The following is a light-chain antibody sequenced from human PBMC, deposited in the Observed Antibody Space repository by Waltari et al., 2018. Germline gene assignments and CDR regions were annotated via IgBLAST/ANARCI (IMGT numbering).Light chain of an antibody. V-gene: IGKV1-33*01. CDR3: QQYDDLPPFT. Sequence: DIQMTQSPSSLSASLGDRVTITCQASQDISVFLNWYQQKPGEAPNLLIYDASILQAGVPSRFSGGGSGTDFTFTISSLQPEDVATYYCQQYDDLPPFTFGPGTKVDLK. CDR2: DAS. CDR1: QDISVF. J-gene: IGKJ3*01.